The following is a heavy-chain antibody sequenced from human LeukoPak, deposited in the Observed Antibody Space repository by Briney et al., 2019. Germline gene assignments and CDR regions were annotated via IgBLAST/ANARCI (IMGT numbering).Heavy chain of an antibody. Sequence: PGGSLRLSCAASGFTFSSYAMSWVRQAPGKGLEWVSAISGSGGSTYYADSVKGRFTISRDNSKNTLYLQMNSLRAEDTAVYYCAKDRAAGCSSTSCYQTSGGYWGQGTLVTVSS. D-gene: IGHD2-2*01. V-gene: IGHV3-23*01. J-gene: IGHJ4*02. CDR3: AKDRAAGCSSTSCYQTSGGY. CDR2: ISGSGGST. CDR1: GFTFSSYA.